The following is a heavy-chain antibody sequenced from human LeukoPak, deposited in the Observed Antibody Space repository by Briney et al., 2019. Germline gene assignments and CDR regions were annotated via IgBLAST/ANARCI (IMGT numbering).Heavy chain of an antibody. V-gene: IGHV4-39*07. CDR3: ARDDVDTPPFDY. Sequence: SETLSLACNVSGVSIKANSDYWGGLRQPPGKGMEWIGSIYHVGGTYYNPSLKSRVTISIDTSKNQLSLRLKSVTAADTAVYYCARDDVDTPPFDYLGQGTLVTVSS. CDR2: IYHVGGT. J-gene: IGHJ4*02. D-gene: IGHD5-18*01. CDR1: GVSIKANSDY.